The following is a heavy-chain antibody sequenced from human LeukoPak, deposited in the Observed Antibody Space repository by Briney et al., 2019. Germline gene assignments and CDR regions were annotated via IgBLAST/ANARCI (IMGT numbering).Heavy chain of an antibody. CDR3: AKAPRGFQWFVDY. CDR2: ISPDGITT. Sequence: GGSLRLSCAASGFTFDNSWIHWVRQGPGRGLVWVSRISPDGITTNYADSVKGRFTISRDNAMNTLYLQMNSLRAEDTAVYYCAKAPRGFQWFVDYWGQGTPVTVSS. D-gene: IGHD3-22*01. V-gene: IGHV3-74*01. J-gene: IGHJ4*02. CDR1: GFTFDNSW.